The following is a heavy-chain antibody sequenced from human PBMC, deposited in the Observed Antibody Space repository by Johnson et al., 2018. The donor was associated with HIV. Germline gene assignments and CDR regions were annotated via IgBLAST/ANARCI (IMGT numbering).Heavy chain of an antibody. CDR1: GFTFSIYG. CDR2: ICYDGSNK. Sequence: VQLVESGGGVVQPGRSLRLSCATSGFTFSIYGMHWVRQAPGKGLEWVAVICYDGSNKYYADSLKGRFTISRDNSKHTLYLQMNSLIAEDTAVYYCAKGRSMYYYDSSGWGGAFDIWGQGTMVTVSS. V-gene: IGHV3-33*06. CDR3: AKGRSMYYYDSSGWGGAFDI. D-gene: IGHD3-22*01. J-gene: IGHJ3*02.